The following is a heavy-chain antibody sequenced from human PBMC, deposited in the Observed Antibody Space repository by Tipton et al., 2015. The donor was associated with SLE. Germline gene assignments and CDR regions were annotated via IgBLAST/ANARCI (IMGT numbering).Heavy chain of an antibody. J-gene: IGHJ2*01. Sequence: SLRLSCAASGFTFDDYAMHWVRQAPGKGLEWVSGISWNSGSIGYADSVKGRFTISRDNAKNSLYLQMNSLRAEDTALYYCAKDMSLALRGFDLWGRGTLVTVSS. CDR3: AKDMSLALRGFDL. CDR1: GFTFDDYA. CDR2: ISWNSGSI. D-gene: IGHD3-10*01. V-gene: IGHV3-9*01.